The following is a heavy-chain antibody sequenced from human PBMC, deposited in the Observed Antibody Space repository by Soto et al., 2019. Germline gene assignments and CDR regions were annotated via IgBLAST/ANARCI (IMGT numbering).Heavy chain of an antibody. CDR2: INYNGNT. D-gene: IGHD3-22*01. CDR3: AGGGSIVVATRPLMDV. CDR1: GASISSHY. J-gene: IGHJ6*03. Sequence: PSETLSLTCTVSGASISSHYWSWIRQAPGKGLEWIANINYNGNTNYNPSLKSRVTISVDTSKNQFSLTVISVTAADTAVYYCAGGGSIVVATRPLMDVWGRGTTVTVSS. V-gene: IGHV4-59*08.